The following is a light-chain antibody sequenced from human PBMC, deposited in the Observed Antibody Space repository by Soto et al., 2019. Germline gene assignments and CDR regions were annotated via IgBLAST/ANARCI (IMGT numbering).Light chain of an antibody. V-gene: IGKV3-20*01. Sequence: EIVLTQSPGTLSFSPGKRGTLSCRASQSVASRNLAWYQQRSGQAPRLLIYGTSSRAIHTPDRFSGSGSGTDFTLNISDLEPVYFAVRFCPNSGRSPCTFG. CDR3: PNSGRSPCT. CDR1: QSVASRN. J-gene: IGKJ4*02. CDR2: GTS.